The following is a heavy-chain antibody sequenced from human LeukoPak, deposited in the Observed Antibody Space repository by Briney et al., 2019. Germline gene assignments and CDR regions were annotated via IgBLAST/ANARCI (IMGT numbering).Heavy chain of an antibody. CDR1: GFAFSSYA. CDR2: ISGSDGST. J-gene: IGHJ6*03. V-gene: IGHV3-23*01. D-gene: IGHD2-21*02. CDR3: AKHPVVVTATSHDYYNYMDV. Sequence: GGSLRLSCAASGFAFSSYAMSWVRQAPGKGLEWVSGISGSDGSTYYADSVKGRFTTSRDNSKSTLYLQMNSLRAEDTAVYYCAKHPVVVTATSHDYYNYMDVWGKGTTVTVSS.